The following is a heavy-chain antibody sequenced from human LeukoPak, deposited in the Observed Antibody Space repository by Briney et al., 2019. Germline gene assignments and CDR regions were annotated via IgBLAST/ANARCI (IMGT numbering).Heavy chain of an antibody. D-gene: IGHD3-22*01. Sequence: GESLKISCKGSGYSFTSYWIGWVRQMPGKGLEWMGIIYPGDSDTRYSPSFQGQVTISADKSISTAYLQWSSLKASDTAMYYCARRVISRNYYDSSGSSDAFDIWGQGTMVTVSS. CDR3: ARRVISRNYYDSSGSSDAFDI. CDR1: GYSFTSYW. V-gene: IGHV5-51*01. J-gene: IGHJ3*02. CDR2: IYPGDSDT.